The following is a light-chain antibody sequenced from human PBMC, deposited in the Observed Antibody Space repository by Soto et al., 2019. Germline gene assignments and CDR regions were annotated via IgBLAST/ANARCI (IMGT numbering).Light chain of an antibody. CDR2: EVS. J-gene: IGKJ2*01. V-gene: IGKV2D-29*01. CDR3: TQSLHLPYS. Sequence: DIVVPQTPLSLSVIPGQPASISCNSSQSLQHSDGETYLDWYLQRPGHPPQRLISEVSNRFSGVPERVSGSGSGTGFTLKISRVEAHEVRVFYCTQSLHLPYSFGQGTTLDI. CDR1: QSLQHSDGETY.